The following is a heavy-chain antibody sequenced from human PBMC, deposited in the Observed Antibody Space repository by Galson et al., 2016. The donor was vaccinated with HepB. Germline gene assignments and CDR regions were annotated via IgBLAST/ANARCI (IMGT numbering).Heavy chain of an antibody. V-gene: IGHV3-53*01. CDR2: LYSGGTS. CDR1: GFSVNANY. D-gene: IGHD3-10*01. Sequence: SLRLSCAASGFSVNANYMTWIRQAPGKGLEWVSILYSGGTSYYTDSVKGRFTISRDNSRNTVYLQMNTLRVEDSAVYFCARDLSGESPPWGQGTRVTVSS. J-gene: IGHJ5*02. CDR3: ARDLSGESPP.